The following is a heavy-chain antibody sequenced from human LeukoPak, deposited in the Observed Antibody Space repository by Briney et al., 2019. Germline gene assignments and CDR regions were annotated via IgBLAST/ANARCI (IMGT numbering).Heavy chain of an antibody. V-gene: IGHV4-4*09. CDR3: ARGSGILWFGESHFDY. D-gene: IGHD3-10*01. CDR1: GGSISSYY. Sequence: SETLSLTCTVSGGSISSYYWSWIRQPPGKGLEWIGYIYTSGSTNYNPSLKSRVTISVDTSKNQFSLKLSSVTAADTAVYYCARGSGILWFGESHFDYWGQGTLVTVSS. CDR2: IYTSGST. J-gene: IGHJ4*02.